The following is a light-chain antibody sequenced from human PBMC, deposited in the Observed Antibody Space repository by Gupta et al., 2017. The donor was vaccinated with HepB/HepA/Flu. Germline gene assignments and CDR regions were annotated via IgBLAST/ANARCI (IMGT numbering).Light chain of an antibody. CDR1: QSIGSY. Sequence: IQLIQSPSSLSASSGDKVTISCRASQSIGSYLLWYQQKPGKAPMLLIYSASRLQSGVPSRFSGSGSGTDFTLTISSLQPEDFATYSCQHSYRLPWTFGQGTKVDIK. V-gene: IGKV1-39*01. CDR3: QHSYRLPWT. J-gene: IGKJ1*01. CDR2: SAS.